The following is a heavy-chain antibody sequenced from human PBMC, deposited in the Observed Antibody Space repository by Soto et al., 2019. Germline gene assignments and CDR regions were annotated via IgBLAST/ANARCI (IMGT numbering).Heavy chain of an antibody. Sequence: GGSLRLSCAASGFPFSNYAMSWVRQAPGKGLERVSTISGRGGNTYYADSVKGRFTISRDNSRNTLYLQMDSLRVEDSAVYSCXKAGCSGGTCYLYYFDYWGPGALVTVSS. J-gene: IGHJ4*02. D-gene: IGHD2-15*01. CDR3: XKAGCSGGTCYLYYFDY. CDR2: ISGRGGNT. CDR1: GFPFSNYA. V-gene: IGHV3-23*01.